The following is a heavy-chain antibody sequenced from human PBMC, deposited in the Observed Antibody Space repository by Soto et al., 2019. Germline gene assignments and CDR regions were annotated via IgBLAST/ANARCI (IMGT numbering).Heavy chain of an antibody. D-gene: IGHD3-3*01. Sequence: QVQLVQSGAVVKKPGSSVKVSCKASGGTFSSYAISWVRQAPGQGLEWMGGIIPIFGTANYAQKFQGRVTITADQSTSTAYMELSSLRSEDTAVYYCARVYYDFWRRYYGAYYYYGMDVWGQGTTGTVSS. CDR1: GGTFSSYA. CDR3: ARVYYDFWRRYYGAYYYYGMDV. CDR2: IIPIFGTA. J-gene: IGHJ6*02. V-gene: IGHV1-69*01.